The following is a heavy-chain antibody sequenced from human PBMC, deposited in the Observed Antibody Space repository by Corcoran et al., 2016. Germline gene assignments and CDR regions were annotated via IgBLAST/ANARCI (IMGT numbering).Heavy chain of an antibody. D-gene: IGHD2-15*01. CDR2: ISSSGTTV. Sequence: EVQMVESGGGLVQPGGSLRLSCAASGFTFSSYSMNWVRQAPGKGLQWVSYISSSGTTVYYADSVKGRFTNTRDNAENSLYLQMNSLRAEDTALYFCARGWSGGILWGRGTMVNVSS. CDR1: GFTFSSYS. J-gene: IGHJ3*01. CDR3: ARGWSGGIL. V-gene: IGHV3-48*01.